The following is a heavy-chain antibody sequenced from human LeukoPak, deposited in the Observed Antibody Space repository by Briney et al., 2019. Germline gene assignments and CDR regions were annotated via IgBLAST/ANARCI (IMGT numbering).Heavy chain of an antibody. CDR1: GGSISSGGYY. CDR3: AARDNWSPEHAFDI. J-gene: IGHJ3*02. V-gene: IGHV4-30-2*01. CDR2: IYHSGST. D-gene: IGHD1-20*01. Sequence: PSQTLSLTCTVSGGSISSGGYYWSWIRQPPGKGLEWIGYIYHSGSTYYNPSLKSRVTISVDRSRNQFSLKLSSVTAADTAVYYCAARDNWSPEHAFDIWGQGTMVTVSS.